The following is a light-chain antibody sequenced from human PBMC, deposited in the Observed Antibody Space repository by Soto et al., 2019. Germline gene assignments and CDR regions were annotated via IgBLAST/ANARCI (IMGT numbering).Light chain of an antibody. J-gene: IGLJ3*02. CDR1: XXXVGSYNL. V-gene: IGLV2-23*01. CDR2: EGS. Sequence: QSALTQPASVSGSPGQSITISCTXTXXXVGSYNLVSWYQQHPGKAPKLMIYEGSKRPSGVSNRFSGSKSGNTASLTISGLQAEDEADYYCCSYAGSSTWVFGGGTKLTVL. CDR3: CSYAGSSTWV.